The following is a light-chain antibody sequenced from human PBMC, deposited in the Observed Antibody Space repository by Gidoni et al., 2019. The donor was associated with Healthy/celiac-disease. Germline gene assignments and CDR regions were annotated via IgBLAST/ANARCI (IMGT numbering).Light chain of an antibody. CDR1: QSVSSSY. J-gene: IGKJ1*01. CDR3: EQYGSSPLT. CDR2: GAS. V-gene: IGKV3-20*01. Sequence: EIVLTQSPGTLSLSQGERAAISCSVIQSVSSSYLARYQQKPGQAHRRHIYGASIRATGIPDRFSGSGFGTDFNLTIRRLEPEDFAVYSCEQYGSSPLTFGQGTKVEIK.